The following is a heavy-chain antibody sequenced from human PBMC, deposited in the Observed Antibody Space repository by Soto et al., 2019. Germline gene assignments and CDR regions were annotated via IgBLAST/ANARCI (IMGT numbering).Heavy chain of an antibody. CDR1: GFSVNSNY. V-gene: IGHV3-53*02. CDR3: ARENEGVISDH. Sequence: EVQLVETGGGLIQPGGSLRLSCAASGFSVNSNYMSWVRQAPGKGLEWVSVIYSGGDTYYADSVKGRFTISRDKSKNTLYLQMNSLRVEDTAVYYCARENEGVISDHWGQGTLVTVSS. D-gene: IGHD6-13*01. CDR2: IYSGGDT. J-gene: IGHJ4*02.